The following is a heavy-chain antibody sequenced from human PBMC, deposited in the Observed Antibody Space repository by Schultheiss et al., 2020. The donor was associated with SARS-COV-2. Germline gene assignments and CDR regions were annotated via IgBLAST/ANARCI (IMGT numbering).Heavy chain of an antibody. Sequence: GGSLRLSCAASGFTFSSYAMSWVRQAPGKGLEWVSAISGSGGSTYYADSVKGRFTISRDNSKNTLYLQMNSLRAEDTAVYYCARAYYYDSSGYYGWFDLWGQGTLVTVSS. CDR3: ARAYYYDSSGYYGWFDL. J-gene: IGHJ5*02. CDR2: ISGSGGST. CDR1: GFTFSSYA. D-gene: IGHD3-22*01. V-gene: IGHV3-23*01.